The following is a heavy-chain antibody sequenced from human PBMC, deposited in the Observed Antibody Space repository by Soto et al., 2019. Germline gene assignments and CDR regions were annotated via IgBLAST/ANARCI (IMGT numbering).Heavy chain of an antibody. V-gene: IGHV3-23*01. CDR1: GFTFSSYA. CDR3: ATPYCSGGSCTGYYYYGMDV. CDR2: ISGSGGST. D-gene: IGHD2-15*01. J-gene: IGHJ6*02. Sequence: EVQLLESGGGLVQPGGSLRLSCAASGFTFSSYAMSWVRQAPGKGLEWVSAISGSGGSTYYADSVKGRFTISRDNSKNTLHLQMNSLRAEDTAVYYCATPYCSGGSCTGYYYYGMDVWGQGTTVTVSS.